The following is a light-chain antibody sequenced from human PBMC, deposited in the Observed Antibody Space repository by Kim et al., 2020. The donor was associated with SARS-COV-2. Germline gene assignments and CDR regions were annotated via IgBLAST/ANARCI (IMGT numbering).Light chain of an antibody. V-gene: IGLV1-44*01. CDR3: AAWDDGLGGVV. CDR1: RPNIGDNT. CDR2: RDN. Sequence: QSVLTQPPSTSGTPGQRVTISCSGSRPNIGDNTVNWYQQFPGMAPKLLIYRDNQRPSGVPDRFSGSKSDTSASLAISGLQSEDEADYYCAAWDDGLGGVVFGGGTQLTVL. J-gene: IGLJ2*01.